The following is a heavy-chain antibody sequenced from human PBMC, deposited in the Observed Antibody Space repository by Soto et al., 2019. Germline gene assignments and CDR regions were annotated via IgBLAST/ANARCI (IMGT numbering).Heavy chain of an antibody. CDR2: LYGNGCGK. J-gene: IGHJ4*02. Sequence: GGSLRLSCTASGFTFGSYAMIWFRQVPGKGLEWVSGLYGNGCGKHYADSVKGRFTISRDNSADSVYLQMSSLRVEDTAVYYCAKDAVSGDSIWLAHDWGQGTVVTVSS. CDR3: AKDAVSGDSIWLAHD. D-gene: IGHD3-3*02. V-gene: IGHV3-23*01. CDR1: GFTFGSYA.